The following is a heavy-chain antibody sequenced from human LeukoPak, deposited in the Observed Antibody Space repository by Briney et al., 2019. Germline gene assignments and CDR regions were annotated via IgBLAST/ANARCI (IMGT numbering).Heavy chain of an antibody. CDR2: IYHSGST. V-gene: IGHV4-30-2*01. CDR1: GGSISSGGYY. CDR3: AAMIFSPHYMDV. D-gene: IGHD3-9*01. Sequence: KPSETLSLTCTVSGGSISSGGYYWSWIRQPPGKGLEWIGYIYHSGSTYYNPSLKSRVTISVDRSKNQFSLKLSSVTAADTAVYYCAAMIFSPHYMDVWGKGTTVTVSS. J-gene: IGHJ6*03.